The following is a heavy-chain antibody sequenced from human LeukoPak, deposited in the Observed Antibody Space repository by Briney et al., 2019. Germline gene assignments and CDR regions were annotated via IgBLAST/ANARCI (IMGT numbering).Heavy chain of an antibody. Sequence: GRSLRLSCAASGFTFSSYAMHWVRQAPGKGLEWVAVISYDGSNKYYADSVKGRFTISRDNSKNTLYLKLSDVSAEDTAVYYCARVGALYQGSVAFDIWGQGTMVTVSS. CDR2: ISYDGSNK. J-gene: IGHJ3*02. V-gene: IGHV3-30-3*01. CDR1: GFTFSSYA. CDR3: ARVGALYQGSVAFDI. D-gene: IGHD2-2*01.